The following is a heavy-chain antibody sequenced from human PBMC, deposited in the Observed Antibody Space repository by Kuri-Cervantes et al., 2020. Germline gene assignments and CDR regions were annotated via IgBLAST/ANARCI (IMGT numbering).Heavy chain of an antibody. D-gene: IGHD2-21*01. CDR1: GFTFNNAW. Sequence: GGSLRLSCAASGFTFNNAWMSWVRQVPGKGLEWVSTIYGSGVSAYYADSVKGRLTSSRDNSKNMLFLQMDSLSPEDTAIYYCAKAYCSGDTCHWAFDFWGRGTMVTVSS. V-gene: IGHV3-23*01. CDR2: IYGSGVSA. J-gene: IGHJ3*01. CDR3: AKAYCSGDTCHWAFDF.